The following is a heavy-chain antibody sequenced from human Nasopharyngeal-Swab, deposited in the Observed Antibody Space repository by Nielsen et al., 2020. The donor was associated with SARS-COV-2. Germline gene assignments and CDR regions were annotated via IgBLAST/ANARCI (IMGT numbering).Heavy chain of an antibody. CDR2: IDSDGSYT. V-gene: IGHV3-74*01. Sequence: GGSLRLSCAASGFSFSSYWMHWVRQAPGKGLVWVSRIDSDGSYTSYADSVKGRFTISRDNAKNTLYLQMNSLRAEDTAVYYCARAHNSWSAFFDYWGQGTLVTVSS. D-gene: IGHD6-6*01. CDR1: GFSFSSYW. J-gene: IGHJ4*02. CDR3: ARAHNSWSAFFDY.